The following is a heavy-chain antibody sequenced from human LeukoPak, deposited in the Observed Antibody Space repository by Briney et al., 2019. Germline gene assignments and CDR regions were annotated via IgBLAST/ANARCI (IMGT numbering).Heavy chain of an antibody. CDR3: ARPASYYYDSSGYYY. V-gene: IGHV3-48*04. CDR1: GFTFSSYT. J-gene: IGHJ4*02. D-gene: IGHD3-22*01. Sequence: GGSLRLSCAASGFTFSSYTFKWVRQAPGKGLEWDSYISSSGSTIYYADSVKGRFTISRDNAKNSLYLQMNSLRAEDTAVYYCARPASYYYDSSGYYYWGQGTLVTVS. CDR2: ISSSGSTI.